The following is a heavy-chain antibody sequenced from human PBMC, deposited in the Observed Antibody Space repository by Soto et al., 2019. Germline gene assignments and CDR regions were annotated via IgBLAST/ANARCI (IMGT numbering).Heavy chain of an antibody. D-gene: IGHD3-10*01. CDR2: IYHSGST. CDR3: ARDEGRAMVRGYNWFDP. CDR1: GGSISSSNW. J-gene: IGHJ5*02. V-gene: IGHV4-4*02. Sequence: SETLSLTCAVSGGSISSSNWWSRVRQPPGLGLEWIGEIYHSGSTNYNPSLKSRVTISVDKSKNQFSLKLSSVTAADTAVYYCARDEGRAMVRGYNWFDPWGQGTLVTVS.